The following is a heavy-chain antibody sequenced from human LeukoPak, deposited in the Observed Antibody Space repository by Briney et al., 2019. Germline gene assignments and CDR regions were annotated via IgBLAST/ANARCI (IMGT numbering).Heavy chain of an antibody. CDR2: INAGNGNT. V-gene: IGHV1-3*01. CDR3: ARDPTITYYYGSGSYYVGEGFDP. J-gene: IGHJ5*02. D-gene: IGHD3-10*01. Sequence: ASVKVSCKASGYTFTSYAMHWVRQAPGQRLEWMGWINAGNGNTKYSQKFQGRVTITRDTSASTAYMELSSLRSEDTAVYYCARDPTITYYYGSGSYYVGEGFDPWGQGTLVTVSS. CDR1: GYTFTSYA.